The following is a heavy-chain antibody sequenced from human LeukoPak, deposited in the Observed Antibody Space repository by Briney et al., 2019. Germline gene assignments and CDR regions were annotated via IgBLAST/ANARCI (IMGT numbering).Heavy chain of an antibody. Sequence: GGSLRLSCAASGFTFSSYGMHWVRQAPGKGLEWVAVISYDGSNKYYADSVKGRFTISRDNSKNTLHLQMNGLRTEDTAVHYCARDQLYCSGGICYFDYWGQGTLVTVSS. CDR3: ARDQLYCSGGICYFDY. CDR1: GFTFSSYG. J-gene: IGHJ4*02. V-gene: IGHV3-30*03. CDR2: ISYDGSNK. D-gene: IGHD2-15*01.